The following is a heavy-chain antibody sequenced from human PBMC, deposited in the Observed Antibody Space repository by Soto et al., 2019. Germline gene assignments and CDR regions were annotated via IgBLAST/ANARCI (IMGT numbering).Heavy chain of an antibody. CDR2: INSDGSTT. Sequence: EVQLLESGGGLIQPGGSLRLSCAASGFTFSTHWMHWVRQAPGKGLVWVSRINSDGSTTNYVDSVKGRFTISRDNAKNTVYLQMNSLRAEDTAVYYCARVPTGGHDWVWGQGTLVTVSS. J-gene: IGHJ4*02. CDR3: ARVPTGGHDWV. CDR1: GFTFSTHW. D-gene: IGHD5-12*01. V-gene: IGHV3-74*01.